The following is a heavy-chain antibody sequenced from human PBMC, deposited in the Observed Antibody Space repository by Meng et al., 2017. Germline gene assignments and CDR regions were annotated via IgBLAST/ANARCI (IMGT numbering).Heavy chain of an antibody. D-gene: IGHD1-26*01. CDR1: GFPLSTSGVG. V-gene: IGHV2-5*01. Sequence: SGPTLVKPTQTLTLTCTFPGFPLSTSGVGGGWIRQPPGKALEWLALIYCNDEKRYSPSLKSRLTITKDTPKNQVVLTMTNMDPVDTATYYCAHRPSGSYSEDEYYFDYWGQGTLVTVSS. CDR3: AHRPSGSYSEDEYYFDY. J-gene: IGHJ4*02. CDR2: IYCNDEK.